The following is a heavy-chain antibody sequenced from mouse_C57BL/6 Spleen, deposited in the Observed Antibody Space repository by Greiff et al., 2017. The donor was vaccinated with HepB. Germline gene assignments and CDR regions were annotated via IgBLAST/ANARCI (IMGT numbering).Heavy chain of an antibody. D-gene: IGHD2-4*01. Sequence: VQRVESGPGLVAPSQSLSITCPVSGFSLTSYAISWVRQPPGKGLEWLGVIWTGGGTNYNSALKSRLSISKDNSKSQVFLKMNSLQTDDTARYFGAREGDYDYDRGTAFDCGGQGTTLTVSA. CDR1: GFSLTSYA. CDR2: IWTGGGT. CDR3: AREGDYDYDRGTAFDC. J-gene: IGHJ2*01. V-gene: IGHV2-9-1*01.